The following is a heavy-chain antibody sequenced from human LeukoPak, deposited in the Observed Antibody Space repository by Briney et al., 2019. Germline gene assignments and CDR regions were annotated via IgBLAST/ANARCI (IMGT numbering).Heavy chain of an antibody. Sequence: SETLSLICTVSGGSISSGDYYWSWIRQPPGKGLEWIGYIYYSGSTYYNPSLKSRVTISVDTSKNQFSLKLSSVTAADTAVYYCARDRGAYYYGSGSKYYFDYWGQGTLVTVSS. D-gene: IGHD3-10*01. CDR3: ARDRGAYYYGSGSKYYFDY. J-gene: IGHJ4*02. CDR2: IYYSGST. CDR1: GGSISSGDYY. V-gene: IGHV4-30-4*01.